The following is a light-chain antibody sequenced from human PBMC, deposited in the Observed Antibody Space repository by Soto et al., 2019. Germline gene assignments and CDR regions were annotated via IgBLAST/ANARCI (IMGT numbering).Light chain of an antibody. CDR2: KGT. J-gene: IGLJ1*01. CDR1: SDDVGAYNS. V-gene: IGLV2-23*01. Sequence: QSVLAQPASVSGSPGQSITISCTGTSDDVGAYNSVSWYQQLPHKAPQVILYKGTQRPSGVSSRFSGSTSGNAASLTISGLQADDEAEYFCCSSAPGSTYVSGTGTKVTVL. CDR3: CSSAPGSTYV.